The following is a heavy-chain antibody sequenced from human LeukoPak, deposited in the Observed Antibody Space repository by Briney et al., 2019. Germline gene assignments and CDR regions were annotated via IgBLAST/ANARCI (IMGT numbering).Heavy chain of an antibody. J-gene: IGHJ3*02. CDR2: IYHSGST. CDR1: GYPISSGYY. D-gene: IGHD6-6*01. V-gene: IGHV4-38-2*02. Sequence: SETLSLTCTVSGYPISSGYYWGWIRQPPGKGLEWIGNIYHSGSTYYNPSLKSRVTISVDTSKNQFSLTLNSVTAADTAVYYCARDAQSSSSAGDAFDIWGQGTMVTVSS. CDR3: ARDAQSSSSAGDAFDI.